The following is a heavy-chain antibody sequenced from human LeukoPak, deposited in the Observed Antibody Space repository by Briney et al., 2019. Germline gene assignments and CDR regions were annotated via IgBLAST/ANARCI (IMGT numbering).Heavy chain of an antibody. CDR2: IKSKTGGGTT. CDR3: TTKSITIFGVVIIGMDV. J-gene: IGHJ6*04. CDR1: GVSFSGYY. D-gene: IGHD3-3*01. Sequence: ETLSLTCAVYGVSFSGYYWSWVRQAPGKGLEWVGRIKSKTGGGTTDYAAPVKGRFTISRDDSKNTLYLQMNSLKTEDTAVYYCTTKSITIFGVVIIGMDVWGKGTTVTVSS. V-gene: IGHV3-15*01.